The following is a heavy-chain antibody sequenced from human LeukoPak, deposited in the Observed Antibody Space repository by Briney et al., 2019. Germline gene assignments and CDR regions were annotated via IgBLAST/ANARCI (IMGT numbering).Heavy chain of an antibody. CDR3: AKDRAHTLYCSSTSCYTGSHDY. CDR2: ISGSGGST. V-gene: IGHV3-23*01. Sequence: GGSLRLSCAASGFTFSSYARSWVRQAPGKGLEWVSAISGSGGSTYYADSVKGRFTISRDNSKNTLYLQMNSLRAEDTAVYYCAKDRAHTLYCSSTSCYTGSHDYWGQGTLVTVSS. CDR1: GFTFSSYA. D-gene: IGHD2-2*02. J-gene: IGHJ4*02.